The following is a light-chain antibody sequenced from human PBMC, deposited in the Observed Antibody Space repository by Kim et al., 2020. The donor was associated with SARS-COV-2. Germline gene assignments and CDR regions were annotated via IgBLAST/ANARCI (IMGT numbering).Light chain of an antibody. Sequence: PGKTARITCGGNNIGRKSVHWYQQKPGQAPVLVIYYDSDRPSGIPERFSGSNSGNTATLTISRVEAGDEADYYCQVWDSSSDHHYVFGTGTKVTVL. CDR1: NIGRKS. J-gene: IGLJ1*01. CDR3: QVWDSSSDHHYV. V-gene: IGLV3-21*04. CDR2: YDS.